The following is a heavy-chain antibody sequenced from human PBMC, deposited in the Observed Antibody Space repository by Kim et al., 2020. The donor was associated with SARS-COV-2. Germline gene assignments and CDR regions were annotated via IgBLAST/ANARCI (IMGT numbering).Heavy chain of an antibody. CDR2: ISGSNGNT. V-gene: IGHV3-23*01. D-gene: IGHD5-18*01. J-gene: IGHJ4*02. CDR3: AKKMFDGYSPTQHFDQ. CDR1: GFSFSTYA. Sequence: GGSLRLSCAASGFSFSTYAMNWVRQAPEKGLEWVATISGSNGNTFYADSAKGRFTISRDNSKNMVYLQMSSLRVDDTAVYFCAKKMFDGYSPTQHFDQWGQGTLVTVSS.